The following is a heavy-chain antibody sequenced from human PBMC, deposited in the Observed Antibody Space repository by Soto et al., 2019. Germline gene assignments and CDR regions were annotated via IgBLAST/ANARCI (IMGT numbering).Heavy chain of an antibody. V-gene: IGHV4-4*02. CDR3: ARCGYTAYDKEFDY. Sequence: QVQLQESGPGLVKPSGTLSLTCAVSGDSFSSSHWWCWVRQPPGKGLEWIGEIYHSGNTNYNPSLKSRVTISIDKSKNQFSLKLSSVTAAATAVYYFARCGYTAYDKEFDYWGQGTLVTVSS. CDR2: IYHSGNT. J-gene: IGHJ4*02. CDR1: GDSFSSSHW. D-gene: IGHD5-12*01.